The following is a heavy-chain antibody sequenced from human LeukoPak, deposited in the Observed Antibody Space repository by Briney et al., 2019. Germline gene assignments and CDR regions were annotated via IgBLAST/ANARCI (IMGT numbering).Heavy chain of an antibody. V-gene: IGHV1-8*01. Sequence: ASVKVSCKASGYTFTSYDINWVRQATGQGLEWMGWMNPNSGNTGYAQKFQGRVTMTRNTSISTACMELSSLRSEDTAVYYCARVTYYDFWSGYPTYYYYYYMDVWGKGTTVTVSS. CDR3: ARVTYYDFWSGYPTYYYYYYMDV. CDR1: GYTFTSYD. J-gene: IGHJ6*03. CDR2: MNPNSGNT. D-gene: IGHD3-3*01.